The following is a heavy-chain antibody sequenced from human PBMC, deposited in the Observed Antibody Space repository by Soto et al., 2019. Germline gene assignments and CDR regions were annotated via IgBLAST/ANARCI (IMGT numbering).Heavy chain of an antibody. CDR2: PPRTGAT. Sequence: VQLVESGGGLMQPGGSLSLSCAASGFSVNSNFMNWVRKAPGKGLEWVSFPPRTGATLYADSVKGRLIVSRDAANNAVYLRLNSLAVDDTAVYYCRAWLLAESFDVWGPGTVGTVS. V-gene: IGHV3-53*01. J-gene: IGHJ3*01. CDR3: RAWLLAESFDV. CDR1: GFSVNSNF. D-gene: IGHD2-21*02.